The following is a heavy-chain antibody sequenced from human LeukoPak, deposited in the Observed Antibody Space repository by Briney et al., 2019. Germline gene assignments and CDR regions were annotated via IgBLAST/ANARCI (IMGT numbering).Heavy chain of an antibody. CDR2: IKQDGSEK. V-gene: IGHV3-7*01. D-gene: IGHD3-3*01. CDR1: GFTFSSYW. Sequence: GGSLRLSCAASGFTFSSYWMSWVRQAPGKGLEWVANIKQDGSEKYYVDSGKGRFTISRDNAKNSLYLQMNSLRAEDTAVYYCARDHEYYDFWSGYFAAFDIWGQGTMVTVSS. CDR3: ARDHEYYDFWSGYFAAFDI. J-gene: IGHJ3*02.